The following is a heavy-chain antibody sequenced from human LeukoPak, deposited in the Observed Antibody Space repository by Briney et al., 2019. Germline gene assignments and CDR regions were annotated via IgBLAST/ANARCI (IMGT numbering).Heavy chain of an antibody. CDR2: ISYDGSNK. J-gene: IGHJ4*02. CDR1: GFTFSSYG. CDR3: AKGEMALDY. Sequence: GGSLRLSCAASGFTFSSYGMHWVRQAPGKGLEWVAVISYDGSNKYYADSVKGRFTISRDNSKNTLYLQMNSLRAEDTAVYYCAKGEMALDYWGQGTLVTVSS. V-gene: IGHV3-30*18. D-gene: IGHD5-24*01.